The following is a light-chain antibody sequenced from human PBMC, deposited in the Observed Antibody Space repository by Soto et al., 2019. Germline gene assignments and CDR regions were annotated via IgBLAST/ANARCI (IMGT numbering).Light chain of an antibody. V-gene: IGKV1-5*01. CDR1: QSISSW. CDR3: QQYNSYSYT. CDR2: DAS. J-gene: IGKJ2*01. Sequence: DIQMTQSPSTLSASVGDRVTITCRASQSISSWLAWYQQKPGKVPKVLIYDASSLESGVPSRFSGSGSGTEFTLTISSLQPDDFATYYCQQYNSYSYTFGQGTKLEIK.